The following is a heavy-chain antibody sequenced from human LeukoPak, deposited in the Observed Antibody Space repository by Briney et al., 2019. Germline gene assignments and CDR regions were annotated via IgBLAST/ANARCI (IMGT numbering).Heavy chain of an antibody. J-gene: IGHJ5*02. CDR3: ASENELGFDP. CDR2: ISTSTGDT. CDR1: GYSFILYG. V-gene: IGHV1-18*01. Sequence: ASVKVSCKTSGYSFILYGINWVRQAPGQGPEWMGWISTSTGDTKYTQKFQGRVTLTTDTSTSTAYMELSSLRAEDTAVYYCASENELGFDPWGQGTLVTVSS. D-gene: IGHD1-1*01.